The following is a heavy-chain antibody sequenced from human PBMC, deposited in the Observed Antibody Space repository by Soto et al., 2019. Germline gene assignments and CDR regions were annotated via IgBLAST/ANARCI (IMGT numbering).Heavy chain of an antibody. CDR2: IYYSGST. V-gene: IGHV4-39*01. CDR3: ARHPPLSGYDY. CDR1: GGSISSSSYY. J-gene: IGHJ4*02. D-gene: IGHD5-12*01. Sequence: PSETLSLTCTVSGGSISSSSYYWGWIRQPPGKGLEWIGSIYYSGSTYYNPSLKSRVTISVDTSKNQFSLKLSSVTAADTAVYYCARHPPLSGYDYWGQGTLVTVSS.